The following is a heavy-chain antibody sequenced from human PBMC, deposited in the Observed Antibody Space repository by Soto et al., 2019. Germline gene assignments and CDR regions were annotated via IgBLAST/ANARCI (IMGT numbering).Heavy chain of an antibody. CDR2: INPYNGNT. CDR1: GYTFTSYG. D-gene: IGHD3-10*01. V-gene: IGHV1-18*01. CDR3: ARNAGFGDPHAFDI. J-gene: IGHJ3*02. Sequence: ASVKVSCKASGYTFTSYGIIWVRQAPGQGLEWMGWINPYNGNTNYAQKFQGRVTMTTDTSTSTAYMELSRLRSDDTAVYYCARNAGFGDPHAFDIWGQGTMVTVSS.